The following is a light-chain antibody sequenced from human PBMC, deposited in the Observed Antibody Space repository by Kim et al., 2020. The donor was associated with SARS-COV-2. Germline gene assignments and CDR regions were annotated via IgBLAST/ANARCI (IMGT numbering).Light chain of an antibody. J-gene: IGLJ2*01. V-gene: IGLV3-19*01. Sequence: SSELTQDPAVSVALGQTVRITCQGDSLRSYYATWYQQKPGQAPELVIYGKDNRPSGVPDRFSGSSSGNTAYLTITGTQAGDEADYYCNSRDSNDYELCGG. CDR2: GKD. CDR3: NSRDSNDYEL. CDR1: SLRSYY.